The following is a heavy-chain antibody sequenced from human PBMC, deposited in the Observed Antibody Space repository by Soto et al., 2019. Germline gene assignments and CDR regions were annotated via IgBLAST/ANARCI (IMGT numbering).Heavy chain of an antibody. CDR2: ISAYNGNT. CDR1: GYSFTTYG. CDR3: ARALVVAATNPFDY. V-gene: IGHV1-18*01. D-gene: IGHD2-15*01. Sequence: GASVKVSCKASGYSFTTYGISWVRQAPGQGLEWMGWISAYNGNTNYAQKLQGRVTMTTDTSTSTAYMELRSLRSDDTAVYYCARALVVAATNPFDYWGQGTLVTVSS. J-gene: IGHJ4*02.